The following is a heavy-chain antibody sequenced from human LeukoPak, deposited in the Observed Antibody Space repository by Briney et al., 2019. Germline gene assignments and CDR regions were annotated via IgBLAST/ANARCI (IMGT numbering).Heavy chain of an antibody. V-gene: IGHV3-7*01. J-gene: IGHJ4*02. Sequence: GGSLRLSCAASGFTFSSYWMSWVRQAPGKGLEWVANIRQDGGQTFYVDSVKGRFTISRDNAKNSLYLQMNSLRAEDTAVYYCARDGDYNWNYRSGFDYWGQGTLVTVSS. CDR2: IRQDGGQT. CDR3: ARDGDYNWNYRSGFDY. CDR1: GFTFSSYW. D-gene: IGHD1-7*01.